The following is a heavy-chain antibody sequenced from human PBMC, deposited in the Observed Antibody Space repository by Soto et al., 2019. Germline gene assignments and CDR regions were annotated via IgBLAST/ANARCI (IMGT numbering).Heavy chain of an antibody. Sequence: GGFLRHSCAASGFTFSSYSMNWVRQAPGKGLEWVSSISSSSSYIYYADSVKGRFTISRDNAKNSLYLQMNSLRAEDTAVYYCARDSGKPLDYWGQGTLVTVSS. V-gene: IGHV3-21*04. CDR3: ARDSGKPLDY. J-gene: IGHJ4*02. CDR1: GFTFSSYS. CDR2: ISSSSSYI.